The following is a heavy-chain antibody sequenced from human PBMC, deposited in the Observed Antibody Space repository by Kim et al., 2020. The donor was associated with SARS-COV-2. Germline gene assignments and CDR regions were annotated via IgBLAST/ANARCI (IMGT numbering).Heavy chain of an antibody. V-gene: IGHV3-23*01. Sequence: GGSLRLSCAASGFSFTTSAMAWVRQAPGKGLEWVTAITGLGDATYYAESVKGRFTISRDNSKNTLYLQMSSLGAADTAVYYCAKRGSGWYFDYWGQGTLVTVSS. CDR3: AKRGSGWYFDY. CDR1: GFSFTTSA. D-gene: IGHD6-19*01. J-gene: IGHJ4*02. CDR2: ITGLGDAT.